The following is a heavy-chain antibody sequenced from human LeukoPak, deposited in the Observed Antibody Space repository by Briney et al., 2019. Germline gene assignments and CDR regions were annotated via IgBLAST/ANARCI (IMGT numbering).Heavy chain of an antibody. J-gene: IGHJ5*02. CDR2: FSTSSSYI. CDR1: GFTFRRYS. Sequence: PGGALILSCSAHGFTFRRYSRNWVRQAPGKGLESDSFFSTSSSYIYYADSVKGRFTISRDNARNSLYLQMNSLTAEDTAVYYCARGLSSSTWYGFDPWGQGTLVTVSS. D-gene: IGHD6-13*01. CDR3: ARGLSSSTWYGFDP. V-gene: IGHV3-21*01.